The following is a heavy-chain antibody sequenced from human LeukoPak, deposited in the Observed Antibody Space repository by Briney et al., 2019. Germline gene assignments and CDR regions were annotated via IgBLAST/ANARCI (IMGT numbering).Heavy chain of an antibody. Sequence: GGSLRLSCAASGFTFSSYSMNWVRQAPGKGLEWVSSISSSSSYIYYADSVKGRFTISRDNAKNSLYLQMNSLRAEDTAVYYCARAADYGDYFGYWGQGTLVTVSS. V-gene: IGHV3-21*01. J-gene: IGHJ4*02. D-gene: IGHD4-17*01. CDR1: GFTFSSYS. CDR3: ARAADYGDYFGY. CDR2: ISSSSSYI.